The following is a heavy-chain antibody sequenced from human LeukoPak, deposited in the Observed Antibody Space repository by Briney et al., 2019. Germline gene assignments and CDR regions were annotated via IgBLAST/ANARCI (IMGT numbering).Heavy chain of an antibody. V-gene: IGHV3-23*01. CDR1: GFTFSNYA. CDR2: ISTGGSDT. D-gene: IGHD2-2*01. Sequence: PGGSLRLSSTASGFTFSNYAMSWVRQAPGKGLERVAGISTGGSDTHYADSVQGRFTISRDDSKNTLYLQMNSLRAEDAAVYYCAKATMPLGGFDSWGQGILVTVSS. CDR3: AKATMPLGGFDS. J-gene: IGHJ5*01.